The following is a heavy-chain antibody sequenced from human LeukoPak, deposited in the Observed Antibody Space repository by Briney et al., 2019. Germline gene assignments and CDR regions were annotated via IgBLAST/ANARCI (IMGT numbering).Heavy chain of an antibody. CDR3: ARAPRYYYYYYMDV. CDR2: IYYSGST. J-gene: IGHJ6*03. V-gene: IGHV4-59*01. Sequence: SETLSLTCTVSGGSISSYYWSWIRQPPGKGLEWIGYIYYSGSTNYNPSLKSRVTISVDTSKNQFSLKLSSVTAADTAVYYCARAPRYYYYYYMDVWRKGTTVTVSS. CDR1: GGSISSYY.